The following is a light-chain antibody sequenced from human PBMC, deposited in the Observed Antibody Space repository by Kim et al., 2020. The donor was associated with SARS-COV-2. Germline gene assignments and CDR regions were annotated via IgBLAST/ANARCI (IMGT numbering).Light chain of an antibody. CDR2: NTG. CDR1: SEAVTSGFY. V-gene: IGLV7-43*01. J-gene: IGLJ3*02. Sequence: GTVTLTGASSSEAVTSGFYANWFQQKPGQAPRSLIYNTGDRHSWTPARFSGSLLGDKAALTLSGVQPEDEADYYCLLYYDGSHLGVFGGGTQLTVL. CDR3: LLYYDGSHLGV.